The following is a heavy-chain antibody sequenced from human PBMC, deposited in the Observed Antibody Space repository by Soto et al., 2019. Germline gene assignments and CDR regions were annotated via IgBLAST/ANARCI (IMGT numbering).Heavy chain of an antibody. CDR3: ATATIYPVSATLHHYGRDV. CDR2: IMPVFDTT. CDR1: GCTFNNFA. Sequence: QVQLVQSGAEVRQPGSSVKVSCQTSGCTFNNFAFTWVRQAPGQGLEWLGGIMPVFDTTNYAASFQGRITITADDLRNTVYMAMKTLSFDDTAVYYGATATIYPVSATLHHYGRDVWGQGTTVSVSS. D-gene: IGHD6-25*01. V-gene: IGHV1-69*01. J-gene: IGHJ6*02.